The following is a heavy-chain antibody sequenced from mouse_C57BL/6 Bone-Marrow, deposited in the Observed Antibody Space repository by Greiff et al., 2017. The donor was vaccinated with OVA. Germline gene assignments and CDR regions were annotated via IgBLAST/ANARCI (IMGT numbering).Heavy chain of an antibody. CDR2: INPGHGGT. D-gene: IGHD1-1*01. CDR3: ARDYYGSSYAMDY. V-gene: IGHV1-53*01. Sequence: QVQLQQPGTELVKPGASVKLSCKASGYTFTSYWMHWVKQRPGQGLEWIGNINPGHGGTNYTEKFKSKATLTVDKSSSTAYMQLSSLTSEDSAVYYGARDYYGSSYAMDYWGQGTSVTVSS. CDR1: GYTFTSYW. J-gene: IGHJ4*01.